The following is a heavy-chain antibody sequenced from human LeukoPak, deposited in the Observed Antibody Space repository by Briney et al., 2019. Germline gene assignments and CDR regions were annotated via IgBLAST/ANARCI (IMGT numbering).Heavy chain of an antibody. CDR2: ISSRSSYT. J-gene: IGHJ6*02. CDR1: GFTFSDYY. CDR3: ARDFDSSGWYGSYYHGMDV. V-gene: IGHV3-11*05. Sequence: GGSLRLSCAASGFTFSDYYMSWLRQAPGKGLEWVSYISSRSSYTNYADSVKGRFTISRDNAKNSLYLQMNSLRAEDTAVYYCARDFDSSGWYGSYYHGMDVWGQGTTVTVSS. D-gene: IGHD6-19*01.